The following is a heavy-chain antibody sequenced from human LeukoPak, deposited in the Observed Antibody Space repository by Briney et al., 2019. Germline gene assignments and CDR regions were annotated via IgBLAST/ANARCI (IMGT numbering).Heavy chain of an antibody. V-gene: IGHV4-59*01. J-gene: IGHJ6*03. Sequence: SETLSLTCTVSGGSISSYYWSWIRQPPGKGLEWIGYIYYSGSTNYNPSLKSRVTISVDTSKNQFSLKLSSVTAADTAVYYCARDGRGLGFYYYYMDVWGKGTMVTVSS. CDR3: ARDGRGLGFYYYYMDV. CDR1: GGSISSYY. CDR2: IYYSGST.